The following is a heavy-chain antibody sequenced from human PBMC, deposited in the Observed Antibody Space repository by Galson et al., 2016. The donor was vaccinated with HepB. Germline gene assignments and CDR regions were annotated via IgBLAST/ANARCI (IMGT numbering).Heavy chain of an antibody. CDR3: ARGGDYYDSSGYYYVAPGPEFDY. V-gene: IGHV1-18*04. CDR2: ISAYNGNT. CDR1: GYTFTSYG. J-gene: IGHJ4*02. D-gene: IGHD3-22*01. Sequence: SVKVSCKASGYTFTSYGISWVRQAPGQGLEWMGWISAYNGNTNYTQKLQGRVTMTTDTSTSTAYMELRSLRSDDTAVYYCARGGDYYDSSGYYYVAPGPEFDYWGQVTLGTVSS.